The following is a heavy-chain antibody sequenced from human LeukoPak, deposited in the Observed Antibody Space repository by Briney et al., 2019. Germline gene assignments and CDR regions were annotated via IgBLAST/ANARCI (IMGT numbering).Heavy chain of an antibody. D-gene: IGHD2-15*01. Sequence: GASVKVSCKASGYTFTSYYMHWVRRAPGQGLEWMGIINPSGGSTSYAQKFQGRVTMTRDTSTSTVYMELSSLRSEDTAVYYCARGRTSVVVVAATDRDFDLWGRGTLVTVSS. V-gene: IGHV1-46*01. CDR2: INPSGGST. CDR1: GYTFTSYY. CDR3: ARGRTSVVVVAATDRDFDL. J-gene: IGHJ2*01.